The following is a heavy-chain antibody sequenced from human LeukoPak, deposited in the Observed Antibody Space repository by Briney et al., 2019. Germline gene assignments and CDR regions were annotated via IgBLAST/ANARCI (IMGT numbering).Heavy chain of an antibody. CDR1: GYTFTSYG. J-gene: IGHJ5*02. D-gene: IGHD6-13*01. CDR3: ARGSYSSSWYKFDP. Sequence: ASVKVSGKASGYTFTSYGISWVRQAPGQGLEWMGWISAYNGNTNYAQKLQGRVTMTTDTSTSTAYMELRSLRSDDTAVYYCARGSYSSSWYKFDPWGQGTLVTVSS. V-gene: IGHV1-18*01. CDR2: ISAYNGNT.